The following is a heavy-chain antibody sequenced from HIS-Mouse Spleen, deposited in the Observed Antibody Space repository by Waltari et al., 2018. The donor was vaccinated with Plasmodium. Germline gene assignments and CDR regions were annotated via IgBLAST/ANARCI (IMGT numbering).Heavy chain of an antibody. CDR1: GGSFSGYY. J-gene: IGHJ4*02. CDR3: ARAYYDFWSGYRFNY. CDR2: INHRGST. Sequence: QVQLQQWGAGLLKPSATLSLTCAVYGGSFSGYYWSWNRQPPGQGLEWIGEINHRGSTNYNPSLKSRVTISVDTSKNQFSLKLSSVTAADTAVYYCARAYYDFWSGYRFNYWGQGTLVTVSS. V-gene: IGHV4-34*01. D-gene: IGHD3-3*01.